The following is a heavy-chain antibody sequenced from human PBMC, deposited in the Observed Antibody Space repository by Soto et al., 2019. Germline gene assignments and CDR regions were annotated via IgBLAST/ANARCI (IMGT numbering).Heavy chain of an antibody. CDR2: ISGSGGST. CDR3: AKVAEVSTTIFAVGIRPGIGNVDY. V-gene: IGHV3-23*01. J-gene: IGHJ4*02. Sequence: EVQLLESGGALVQPGGSLRLSCAASGFTFSSYAMSWVRQTQGKGLEWVSAISGSGGSTYYADSVKGRFTISRHNAKKTLYLQMNSLRAEDTAVYYCAKVAEVSTTIFAVGIRPGIGNVDYWGQGTLVTVSS. CDR1: GFTFSSYA. D-gene: IGHD3-3*01.